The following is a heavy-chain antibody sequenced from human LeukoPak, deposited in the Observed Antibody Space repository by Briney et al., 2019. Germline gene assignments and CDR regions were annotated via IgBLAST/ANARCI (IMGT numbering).Heavy chain of an antibody. Sequence: ASVKVSCRASGGSINSNAINWVRQAPGHGLEWMGGIIPNFAAANYAQTFQDRVTITADKSTSTVYMELTSLRSEDTATYFCARAPTTVDAFDVWGQGTMLTVSS. CDR3: ARAPTTVDAFDV. J-gene: IGHJ3*01. D-gene: IGHD4-11*01. CDR1: GGSINSNA. V-gene: IGHV1-69*06. CDR2: IIPNFAAA.